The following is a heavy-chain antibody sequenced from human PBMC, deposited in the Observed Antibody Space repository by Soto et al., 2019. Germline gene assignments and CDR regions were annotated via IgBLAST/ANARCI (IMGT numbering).Heavy chain of an antibody. J-gene: IGHJ4*02. V-gene: IGHV4-30-4*01. CDR3: AREPTSGSYSRDFDY. Sequence: SETLSLTWTVSGGSISNGDYYWSWIRQPPGKGLEWIGYIYYSGSTYYNPSLKSRVTISVDTSKNQFSLKLSSVTAADTAVYYCAREPTSGSYSRDFDYWGQGTLVTVS. CDR2: IYYSGST. CDR1: GGSISNGDYY. D-gene: IGHD1-26*01.